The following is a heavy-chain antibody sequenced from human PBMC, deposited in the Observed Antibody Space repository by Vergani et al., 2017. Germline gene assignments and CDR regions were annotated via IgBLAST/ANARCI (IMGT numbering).Heavy chain of an antibody. Sequence: QVQLQESGPGLVKPSETLSLTCTVSGGSVSSGSYYWSWIRQPPGKGLEWIGYIYYSGSTNYNPSLKSRVTISVDTSKNQFSLKLSSVTAADTAVYYCARVSRPYSGYDFRFDSWGQGNLVTVSS. D-gene: IGHD5-12*01. V-gene: IGHV4-61*01. CDR1: GGSVSSGSYY. J-gene: IGHJ4*02. CDR3: ARVSRPYSGYDFRFDS. CDR2: IYYSGST.